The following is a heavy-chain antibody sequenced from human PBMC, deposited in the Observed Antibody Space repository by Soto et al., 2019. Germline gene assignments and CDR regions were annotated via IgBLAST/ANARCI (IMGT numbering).Heavy chain of an antibody. CDR3: AKDRGYSSSWLEVDP. J-gene: IGHJ5*02. CDR1: GFTFSSYA. Sequence: EVQLLESGGGLVQPGGSLRLSCAASGFTFSSYAMSWVRQAPGKGLEWVSAISGSGGSTYYADSVKGRFTISRDNSENTLYLQMNSLRAEDTAVYYCAKDRGYSSSWLEVDPWGQGTLVTVSS. CDR2: ISGSGGST. V-gene: IGHV3-23*01. D-gene: IGHD6-13*01.